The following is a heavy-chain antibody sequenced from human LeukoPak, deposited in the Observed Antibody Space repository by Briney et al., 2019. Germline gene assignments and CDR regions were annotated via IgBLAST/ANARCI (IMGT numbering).Heavy chain of an antibody. Sequence: GESLKISCKGSGYSFTSYWIGWVRQMPGKGLEWMGIIYPGDSDTRYSPSFQGQVTISADKSISTAYLQWSSLKASDTAMYYCASAAAYRNDAFDIWGQGTMVTVSS. D-gene: IGHD1-26*01. V-gene: IGHV5-51*01. CDR3: ASAAAYRNDAFDI. CDR1: GYSFTSYW. J-gene: IGHJ3*02. CDR2: IYPGDSDT.